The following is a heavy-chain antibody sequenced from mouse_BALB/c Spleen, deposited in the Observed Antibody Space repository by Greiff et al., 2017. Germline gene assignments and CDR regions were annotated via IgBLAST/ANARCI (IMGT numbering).Heavy chain of an antibody. CDR2: ISSGGSYT. D-gene: IGHD3-2*01. CDR1: GFTFSSYG. J-gene: IGHJ3*01. V-gene: IGHV5-6*02. Sequence: EVMLVESGGDLVKPGGSLKLSCAASGFTFSSYGMSWVRQTPDKRLEWVATISSGGSYTYYPDSVKGRFTISRDNAKNTLYLQMSSLKSEDTAMYYCARHEDETARATFAYWGQGTLVTVSA. CDR3: ARHEDETARATFAY.